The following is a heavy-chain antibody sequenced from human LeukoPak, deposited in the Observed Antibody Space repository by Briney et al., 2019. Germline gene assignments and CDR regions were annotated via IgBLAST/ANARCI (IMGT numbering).Heavy chain of an antibody. V-gene: IGHV3-53*01. Sequence: GGSLRLSCAASGFIVSSNYMSWVRQAPGKGLEWVSIIYSGGNTYYADSVKGRFTISRDNSKNTLYLQMNSLRAEDTAVYYCARTQLWRGILDYWGQGTLVTVSS. CDR1: GFIVSSNY. CDR2: IYSGGNT. CDR3: ARTQLWRGILDY. J-gene: IGHJ4*02. D-gene: IGHD3-16*01.